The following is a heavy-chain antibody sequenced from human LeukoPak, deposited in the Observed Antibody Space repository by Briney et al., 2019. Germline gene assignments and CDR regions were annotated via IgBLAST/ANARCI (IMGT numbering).Heavy chain of an antibody. CDR1: GFTFSSYA. CDR3: ARGTVVVPAAMVRPYYYYMDV. J-gene: IGHJ6*03. CDR2: ISYDGSNK. V-gene: IGHV3-30*01. Sequence: GRSLRLSCAASGFTFSSYAMHWVRQAPGKGLEWVAVISYDGSNKYYADSVKGRFTISRDNSKNTLYLQINSLRAGDTAAYYCARGTVVVPAAMVRPYYYYMDVWGKGTTVTVSS. D-gene: IGHD2-2*01.